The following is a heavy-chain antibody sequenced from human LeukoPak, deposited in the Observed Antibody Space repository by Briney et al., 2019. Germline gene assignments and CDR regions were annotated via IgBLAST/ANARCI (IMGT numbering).Heavy chain of an antibody. J-gene: IGHJ4*02. V-gene: IGHV4-38-2*02. CDR1: GYSISSGYY. Sequence: KSSETLSLTCTVSGYSISSGYYWGWIRQPPGKGLEWIGSIYHSGSTYYNPSLKSRVTISVDTSKNQFSLKLSSVTAADTAVYYCARYAPDYYADYWGQGTLVTVSS. CDR2: IYHSGST. CDR3: ARYAPDYYADY. D-gene: IGHD3-22*01.